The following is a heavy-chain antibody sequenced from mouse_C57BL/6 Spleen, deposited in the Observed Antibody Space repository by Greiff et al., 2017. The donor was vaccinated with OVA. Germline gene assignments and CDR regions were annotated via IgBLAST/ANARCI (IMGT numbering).Heavy chain of an antibody. J-gene: IGHJ2*01. V-gene: IGHV1-82*01. CDR3: ARAGPTGTGDY. CDR2: IYPGDGDT. CDR1: GYAFSSSW. D-gene: IGHD4-1*02. Sequence: VQLQQSGPELVKPGASVKISCKASGYAFSSSWMNWVKQRPGKGLEWIGRIYPGDGDTNYNGKFKGKATLTADKSSSTAYMQLSSLTSEDSAVYCCARAGPTGTGDYWGQGTTLTVSS.